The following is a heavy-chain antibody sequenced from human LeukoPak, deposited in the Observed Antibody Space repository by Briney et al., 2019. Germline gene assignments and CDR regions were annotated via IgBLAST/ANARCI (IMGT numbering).Heavy chain of an antibody. J-gene: IGHJ4*02. CDR3: ARDSILTGYYLGWFFDY. CDR1: GGSISSSSYY. D-gene: IGHD3-9*01. Sequence: SETLSLTCTVSGGSISSSSYYWGWIRQAPGKGLEWIGSIYYSGSIYYNPSLKSRVTISVDTSKNQFSLKLSSVTAADTAVYYCARDSILTGYYLGWFFDYWGQGTLVTVSS. V-gene: IGHV4-39*07. CDR2: IYYSGSI.